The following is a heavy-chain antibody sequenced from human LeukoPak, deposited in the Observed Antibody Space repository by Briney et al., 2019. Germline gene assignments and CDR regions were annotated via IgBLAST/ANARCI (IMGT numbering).Heavy chain of an antibody. CDR1: GGSISSSSYY. D-gene: IGHD3-9*01. CDR3: AGRPYYDILTRPDGAFDI. J-gene: IGHJ3*02. V-gene: IGHV4-39*01. Sequence: SETLPLTCTVSGGSISSSSYYWGWIRQPPGKGLEWIGSIYYSGSTYYNPSLKSRVTISVDTSKNQFSLKLSSVTAADTALYYSAGRPYYDILTRPDGAFDIWGQGTMVTVSS. CDR2: IYYSGST.